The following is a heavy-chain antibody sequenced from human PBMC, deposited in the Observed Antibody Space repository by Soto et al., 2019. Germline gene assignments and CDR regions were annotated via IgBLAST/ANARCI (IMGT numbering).Heavy chain of an antibody. J-gene: IGHJ4*02. V-gene: IGHV3-30-3*01. CDR2: ISYDGSNK. CDR1: GFTFSSYA. D-gene: IGHD1-20*01. CDR3: ARDGSRYNWNKPYFDY. Sequence: GGSLRLSCAASGFTFSSYAMHWVRQAPGKGLEWVAVISYDGSNKYYADSVKGRFTISRDNSKNTLYLQMNSLRAEDTAVYYCARDGSRYNWNKPYFDYWGQGTLVTVSS.